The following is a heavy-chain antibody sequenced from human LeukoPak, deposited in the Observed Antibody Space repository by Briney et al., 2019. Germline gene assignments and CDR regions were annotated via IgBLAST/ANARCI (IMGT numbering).Heavy chain of an antibody. CDR3: ATVAVIRGVTYFDY. CDR1: GGSISSYY. CDR2: LFYSGST. Sequence: SETLSLTCTVSGGSISSYYWSWIRQPPGKGLKWIAYLFYSGSTDYNHSLESRVTISVDTSKNQFSLKLGSVTAADTAVYYCATVAVIRGVTYFDYWGQGTLVTVSS. J-gene: IGHJ4*02. D-gene: IGHD3-10*01. V-gene: IGHV4-59*01.